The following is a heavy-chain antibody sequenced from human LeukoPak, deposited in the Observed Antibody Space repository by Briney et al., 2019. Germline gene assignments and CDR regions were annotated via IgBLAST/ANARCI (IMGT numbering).Heavy chain of an antibody. CDR2: ISAYNGNT. CDR3: ARAIQRYFDWSHMGQFDY. Sequence: GASVKVSCKASGYTFTSYGISWVRQAPGQGLEWMGWISAYNGNTNYAQKLQGRVTMTTDTSTSTAYMELRSLRSDDTAVYYCARAIQRYFDWSHMGQFDYWGQGTLDTVSS. J-gene: IGHJ4*02. CDR1: GYTFTSYG. D-gene: IGHD3-9*01. V-gene: IGHV1-18*01.